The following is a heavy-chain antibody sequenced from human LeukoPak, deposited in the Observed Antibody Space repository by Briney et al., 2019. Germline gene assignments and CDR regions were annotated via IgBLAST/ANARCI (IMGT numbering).Heavy chain of an antibody. CDR3: AKVAASGISPTDY. CDR1: GFTFSSYW. J-gene: IGHJ4*02. CDR2: IKQDGSEK. V-gene: IGHV3-7*01. Sequence: GGSLRLSCAASGFTFSSYWMSWVRQAPGKGLEWVANIKQDGSEKYYVDSAKGRFTVSRDNAKNSLYLQMNSLRVEDTAMYYCAKVAASGISPTDYWGQGTLVTVSS. D-gene: IGHD6-13*01.